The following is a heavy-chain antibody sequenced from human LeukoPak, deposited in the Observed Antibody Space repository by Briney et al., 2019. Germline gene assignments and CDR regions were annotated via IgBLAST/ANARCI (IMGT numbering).Heavy chain of an antibody. V-gene: IGHV3-74*01. CDR1: GFIFSTYM. CDR3: ARDWSGSLDY. Sequence: QPGGSLRLSCAASGFIFSTYMMHWVRQAPGKGLVWVSHINSDGSSIRYADSVKGRFTISRDNAKNTLYLQMSSLRAEDTAVYFCARDWSGSLDYWGQGTLVTVSS. J-gene: IGHJ4*02. D-gene: IGHD1-26*01. CDR2: INSDGSSI.